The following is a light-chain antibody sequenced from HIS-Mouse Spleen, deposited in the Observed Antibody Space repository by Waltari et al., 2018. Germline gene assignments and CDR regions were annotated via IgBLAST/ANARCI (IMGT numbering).Light chain of an antibody. CDR3: SSYTSSSTRV. Sequence: QSALTQPASVSGSPGQSITIPCTGPSSYVGGYTYVSWYQQHPGKAPKLIIYDVSNLPAGVSNRFAGSKSGNTASLTISGLQAEDEADYYCSSYTSSSTRVFGGGTKLTVL. J-gene: IGLJ3*02. V-gene: IGLV2-14*03. CDR2: DVS. CDR1: SSYVGGYTY.